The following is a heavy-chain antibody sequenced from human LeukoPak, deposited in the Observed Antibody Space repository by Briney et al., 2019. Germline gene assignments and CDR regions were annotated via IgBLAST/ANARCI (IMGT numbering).Heavy chain of an antibody. CDR1: GFTFSSYW. J-gene: IGHJ3*02. V-gene: IGHV3-74*01. CDR2: INSDGSST. Sequence: GGSLRLSCAASGFTFSSYWMHWVRQAPGKGLVWVSRINSDGSSTSYADSVKGRFTISRDNAKNTLYLQMNSLRAEDTAVYYCARGLDTNDWYDVFDIWGQGTMVTVSS. CDR3: ARGLDTNDWYDVFDI. D-gene: IGHD3/OR15-3a*01.